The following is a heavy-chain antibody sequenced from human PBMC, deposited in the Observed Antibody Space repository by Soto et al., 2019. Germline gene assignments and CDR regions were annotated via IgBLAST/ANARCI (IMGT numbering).Heavy chain of an antibody. CDR2: ISSSSSYI. D-gene: IGHD4-17*01. V-gene: IGHV3-21*01. CDR1: GFTFSSYS. J-gene: IGHJ6*02. CDR3: ARTPPHDKERGLKAHLVDPPSSAYGDSFYYYYGMDV. Sequence: GGSLRLSCAASGFTFSSYSMNWVRQAPGKGLEWVSSISSSSSYIYYADSVKGRFTISRDNAKNSLYLQMNSLRAEDTAVYYCARTPPHDKERGLKAHLVDPPSSAYGDSFYYYYGMDVWGQGTTVTVSS.